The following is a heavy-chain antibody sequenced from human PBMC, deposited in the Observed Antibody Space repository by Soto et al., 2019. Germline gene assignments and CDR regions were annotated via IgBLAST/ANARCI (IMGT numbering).Heavy chain of an antibody. J-gene: IGHJ4*02. D-gene: IGHD3-22*01. CDR2: ISYDGSNK. V-gene: IGHV3-30*18. CDR1: GFTFSSYG. Sequence: GGSMRLSCAASGFTFSSYGMHWVSQAPDKGLEWVAVISYDGSNKYYADSVKGRFTISRDNSKNTLYLQMNSLRAEDTAVYYCAKDSGYYDSSGSFDYWGQGTLVTVSS. CDR3: AKDSGYYDSSGSFDY.